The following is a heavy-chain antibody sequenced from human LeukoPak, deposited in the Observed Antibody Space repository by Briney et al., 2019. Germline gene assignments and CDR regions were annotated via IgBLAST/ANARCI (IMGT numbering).Heavy chain of an antibody. J-gene: IGHJ4*02. CDR2: XIPIFGTA. D-gene: IGHD5-18*01. V-gene: IGHV1-69*06. Sequence: ASVKVSCKASGGTFSSYAISWVRQAPGQGLEXXXXXIPIFGTANYAQKFQGRVTITADKSTSTAYMELSSLRSEDTAVYYCARVNGAHTAMAPIWDYWGQGTLVTVSS. CDR3: ARVNGAHTAMAPIWDY. CDR1: GGTFSSYA.